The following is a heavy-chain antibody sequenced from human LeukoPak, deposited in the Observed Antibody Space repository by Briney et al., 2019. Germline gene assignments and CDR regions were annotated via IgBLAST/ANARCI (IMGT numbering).Heavy chain of an antibody. D-gene: IGHD5-18*01. Sequence: SETLSLTCTVSGDSISRGYYWGWVRQPPGKGLEWIGSLYHTGITYYTPSLKSRISMSVVASKNLFSLNMNSVTAADTAVYYCVRFLYSNGIDYWGQGTLVSVSS. J-gene: IGHJ4*02. CDR1: GDSISRGYY. CDR3: VRFLYSNGIDY. CDR2: LYHTGIT. V-gene: IGHV4-38-2*02.